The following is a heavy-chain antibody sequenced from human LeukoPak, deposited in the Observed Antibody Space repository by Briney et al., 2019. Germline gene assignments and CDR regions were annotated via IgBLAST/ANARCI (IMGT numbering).Heavy chain of an antibody. D-gene: IGHD5-12*01. Sequence: SETLSLTCTVSGGSISSDYWSWVRQPPGKGLEWIGYIHYSGGANYNHSPKSGDTISVDTSSNQFSLMLSAVTAANTAVYIGAPEVAPSEHYCYFGMDVWGQGTTATVSS. V-gene: IGHV4-59*01. CDR2: IHYSGGA. CDR1: GGSISSDY. J-gene: IGHJ6*02. CDR3: APEVAPSEHYCYFGMDV.